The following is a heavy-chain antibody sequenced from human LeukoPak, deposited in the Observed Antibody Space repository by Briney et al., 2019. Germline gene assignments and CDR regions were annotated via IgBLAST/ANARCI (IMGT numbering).Heavy chain of an antibody. CDR2: INHSGST. J-gene: IGHJ4*02. D-gene: IGHD5-18*01. CDR3: ARPGYSYGYSY. V-gene: IGHV4-34*01. CDR1: GGSFSGYY. Sequence: SETLSLTCAVYGGSFSGYYWSWIRKPPGKGLEWIGEINHSGSTNYNPSLKSRVTISVDTSKNQFSLKLSSVTAADTAVYYCARPGYSYGYSYWGQGTLVTVSS.